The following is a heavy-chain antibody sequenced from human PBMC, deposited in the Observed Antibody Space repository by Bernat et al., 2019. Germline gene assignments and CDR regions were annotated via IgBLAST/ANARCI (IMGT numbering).Heavy chain of an antibody. J-gene: IGHJ4*02. CDR2: ISSSSSYT. CDR1: GFTFSDYY. D-gene: IGHD1-26*01. Sequence: QVQLVESGGGLVKPGGSLRLSCAASGFTFSDYYMSWIRQAPGKGLEWVSYISSSSSYTNYADSVKGRFTISRDNAKNSLYLQMNSLRAEDTAVYYCERVGATTRNRYEFDYWGQGTLVTVSS. CDR3: ERVGATTRNRYEFDY. V-gene: IGHV3-11*05.